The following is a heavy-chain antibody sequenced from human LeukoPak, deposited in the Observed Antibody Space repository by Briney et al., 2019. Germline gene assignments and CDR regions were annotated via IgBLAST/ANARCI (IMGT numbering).Heavy chain of an antibody. CDR3: VNGGSYLTK. D-gene: IGHD3-10*01. J-gene: IGHJ4*02. CDR2: IYFTGTT. CDR1: GGSISSY. Sequence: PSETLSLTCTVSGGSISSYWSWIRQSPGKGLEWIGYIYFTGTTNYNPSLKSRPTISIDTSRNQFSLKLSSATAANKAIYYCVNGGSYLTKWGQGTLVTVSS. V-gene: IGHV4-59*01.